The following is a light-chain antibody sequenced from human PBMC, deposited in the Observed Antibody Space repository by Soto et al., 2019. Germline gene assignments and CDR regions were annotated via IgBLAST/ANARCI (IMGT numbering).Light chain of an antibody. Sequence: DIQMTQSPSTLSASVGDRVTITCRASRSITSWLAWYQQKPGKAPKLLIYKASSLESGVPSRFSGSGSGTEFTLTISSLQPDDFATYYCQHYNSYPWTFGQGTKVDIK. CDR3: QHYNSYPWT. CDR1: RSITSW. CDR2: KAS. J-gene: IGKJ1*01. V-gene: IGKV1-5*03.